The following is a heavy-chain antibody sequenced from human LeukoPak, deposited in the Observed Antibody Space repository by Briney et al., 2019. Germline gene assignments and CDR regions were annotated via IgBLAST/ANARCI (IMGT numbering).Heavy chain of an antibody. CDR2: INDSGST. D-gene: IGHD6-19*01. Sequence: AETLSLTCTVSGGSFSSSSYHWGWLPQAPGKGLVWNVEINDSGSTNYTPSLKSRVTISVDTSKNQFSLKLSSVTAADTAVYYCAGGPLPVAGPRRDYWGQGTLVTVSS. CDR1: GGSFSSSSYH. J-gene: IGHJ4*02. V-gene: IGHV4-39*07. CDR3: AGGPLPVAGPRRDY.